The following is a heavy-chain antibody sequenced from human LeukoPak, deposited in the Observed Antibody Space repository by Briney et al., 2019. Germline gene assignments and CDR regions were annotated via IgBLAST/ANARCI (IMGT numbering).Heavy chain of an antibody. CDR2: IRYDGSNK. J-gene: IGHJ4*02. CDR1: GFTFSSYG. D-gene: IGHD1-26*01. Sequence: PGGSLRLSCAASGFTFSSYGMHWVRQAPGKGLEWVAFIRYDGSNKYYADSVKGRFTISRDNSKNTLYLQMNSLRAEDTAVYYCAKDRGATVAYYFDYWGQGTLVTVSS. V-gene: IGHV3-30*02. CDR3: AKDRGATVAYYFDY.